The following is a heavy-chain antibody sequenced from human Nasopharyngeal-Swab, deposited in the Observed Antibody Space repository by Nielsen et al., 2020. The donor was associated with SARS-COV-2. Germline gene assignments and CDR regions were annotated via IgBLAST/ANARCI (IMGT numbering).Heavy chain of an antibody. CDR1: GYTFTSYG. J-gene: IGHJ6*02. V-gene: IGHV1-18*01. Sequence: ASVVSCKASGYTFTSYGISWVRQAPGQGLEWMGWISAYNGNTNHAQKLQGRVTMTTDTSTSTAYMELRSLRSDDTAVYYCARESVTMVRGVDYYYYYGMDVWGQGTTVTVSS. D-gene: IGHD3-10*01. CDR2: ISAYNGNT. CDR3: ARESVTMVRGVDYYYYYGMDV.